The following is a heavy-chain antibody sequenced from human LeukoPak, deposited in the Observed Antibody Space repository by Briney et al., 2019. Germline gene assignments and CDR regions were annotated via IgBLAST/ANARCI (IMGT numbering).Heavy chain of an antibody. V-gene: IGHV4-34*01. Sequence: SETLSLTCAVYGGSFSGYYWSWIRQPPGKGLEWIGEINHSGSTNYNPSLKSRVTISVDTSKNQFSLKLSSVTAANTAVYYCAGLPGRGSGSYDDYWGQGTLVTVSS. CDR2: INHSGST. CDR1: GGSFSGYY. J-gene: IGHJ4*02. D-gene: IGHD3-10*01. CDR3: AGLPGRGSGSYDDY.